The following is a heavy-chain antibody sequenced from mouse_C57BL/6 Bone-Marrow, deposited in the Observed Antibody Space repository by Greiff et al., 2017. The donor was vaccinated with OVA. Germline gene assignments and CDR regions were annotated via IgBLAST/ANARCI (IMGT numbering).Heavy chain of an antibody. Sequence: VQLQQPGTDLVKPGASVKLSCKASGYTFTSYWMHWVKQRPGQGLEWIGNINPSNGGTNYNEKFKSKATLTVDKSSSTAYMQLSSLTSEDSAVYYCARNGYDPYYAMDYWGQGTSVTVSS. J-gene: IGHJ4*01. CDR1: GYTFTSYW. V-gene: IGHV1-53*01. D-gene: IGHD2-2*01. CDR3: ARNGYDPYYAMDY. CDR2: INPSNGGT.